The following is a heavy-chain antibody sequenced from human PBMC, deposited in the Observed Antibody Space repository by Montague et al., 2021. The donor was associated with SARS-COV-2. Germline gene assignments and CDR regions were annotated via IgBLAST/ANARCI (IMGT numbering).Heavy chain of an antibody. D-gene: IGHD3-22*01. CDR1: GGSFGDDH. CDR2: IKQSGRT. CDR3: SRGHLSVSMIVVVFTSASYYFDY. V-gene: IGHV4-34*01. Sequence: SETLSLTCAVYGGSFGDDHWSWIRQPPGKGLEWIGDIKQSGRTNYNPSLKSRVTISVDTSKNKCSLKLTSVAAADTAVSFYSRGHLSVSMIVVVFTSASYYFDYWGQGAQVTVSS. J-gene: IGHJ4*02.